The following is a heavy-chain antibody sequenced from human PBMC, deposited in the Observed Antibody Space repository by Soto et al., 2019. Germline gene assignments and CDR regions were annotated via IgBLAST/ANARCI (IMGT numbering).Heavy chain of an antibody. D-gene: IGHD1-26*01. CDR2: IKQDGSEK. J-gene: IGHJ4*02. CDR3: ASGGGLLGPTLDS. V-gene: IGHV3-7*01. Sequence: GGSLRLSCAASGFTFSSYWMSWVRQAPGKGLEWVANIKQDGSEKYYVDSVKGRFTISRDNAKNSLYLQMNSLRAEDTAVYYCASGGGLLGPTLDSWGQGTLVTVSS. CDR1: GFTFSSYW.